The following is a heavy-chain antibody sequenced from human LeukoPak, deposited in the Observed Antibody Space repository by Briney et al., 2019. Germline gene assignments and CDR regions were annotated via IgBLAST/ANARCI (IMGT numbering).Heavy chain of an antibody. CDR1: GFTFSSYS. V-gene: IGHV4-39*07. CDR3: ASSPTYYYDSSGYYLGAFDI. CDR2: IYYSGST. J-gene: IGHJ3*02. Sequence: GSLRLSCAASGFTFSSYSMNWIRQPPGKGLEWIGSIYYSGSTYYNPSLKSRVTISVDTSKNQFSLKLSSVTAADTAVYYCASSPTYYYDSSGYYLGAFDIWGQGTMVTVSS. D-gene: IGHD3-22*01.